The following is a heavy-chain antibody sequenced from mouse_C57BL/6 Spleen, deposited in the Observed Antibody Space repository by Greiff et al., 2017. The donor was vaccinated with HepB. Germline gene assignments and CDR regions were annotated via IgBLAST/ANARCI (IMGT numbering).Heavy chain of an antibody. CDR1: GFTFSSYA. CDR3: ARETYGYAPFAY. D-gene: IGHD2-2*01. CDR2: ISDGGSYT. Sequence: EVHLVESGGGLVKPGGSLKLSCAASGFTFSSYAMSWVRQTPEKRLEWVATISDGGSYTYYPDNVKGRFTISRDNAKNNLYMQMSHLKSEDTAMYYCARETYGYAPFAYWGQGTLVTVSS. V-gene: IGHV5-4*01. J-gene: IGHJ3*01.